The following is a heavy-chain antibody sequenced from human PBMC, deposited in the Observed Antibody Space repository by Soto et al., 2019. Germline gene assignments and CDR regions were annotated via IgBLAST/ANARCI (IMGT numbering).Heavy chain of an antibody. CDR2: IIPIFGTA. CDR3: ARDGMVRGVLTHSFDY. V-gene: IGHV1-69*01. Sequence: QVQLVQSGAEVKKPGSSVKVSCKASGGTFSSYAISWVRQAPGQGLEWMGGIIPIFGTANYAQKFQGRVTITADESTSTAYMELSSLRSEDMAVYYCARDGMVRGVLTHSFDYWGQGTLVTVSS. D-gene: IGHD3-10*01. J-gene: IGHJ4*02. CDR1: GGTFSSYA.